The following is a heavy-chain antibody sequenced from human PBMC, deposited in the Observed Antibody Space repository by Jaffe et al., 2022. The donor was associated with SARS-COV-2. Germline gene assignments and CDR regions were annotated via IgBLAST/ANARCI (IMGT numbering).Heavy chain of an antibody. Sequence: QVQLQQSGPGLVKPSQTLSLTCAISGESVSSNIAAWNWIRQSPSRGLEWLGRTYYRSKWYNDYAVSVKSRITISPDTSKNQLSLQLNSVTPEDTAVYYCARGYSSTYYGWFDPWGQGTLVTVSS. CDR1: GESVSSNIAA. V-gene: IGHV6-1*01. CDR3: ARGYSSTYYGWFDP. J-gene: IGHJ5*02. CDR2: TYYRSKWYN. D-gene: IGHD6-13*01.